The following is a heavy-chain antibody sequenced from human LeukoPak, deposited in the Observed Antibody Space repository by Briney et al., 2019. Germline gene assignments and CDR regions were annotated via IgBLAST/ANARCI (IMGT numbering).Heavy chain of an antibody. CDR3: ARDGFLVGAPGGGDY. V-gene: IGHV3-66*01. Sequence: PGGSLRLSCAASGFIVTSNYMSWVRQAPGKGLEWVSVIYRGGTTYYADSVKGRFTISRDNSKNTLYLQMNSLRAEDTAAYYCARDGFLVGAPGGGDYWGQGTLVTVSS. CDR1: GFIVTSNY. D-gene: IGHD3-3*01. J-gene: IGHJ4*02. CDR2: IYRGGTT.